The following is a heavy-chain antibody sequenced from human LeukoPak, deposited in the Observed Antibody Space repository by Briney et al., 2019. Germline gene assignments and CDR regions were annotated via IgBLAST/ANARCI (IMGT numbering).Heavy chain of an antibody. D-gene: IGHD6-13*01. CDR1: GFTVSSSY. V-gene: IGHV3-66*01. J-gene: IGHJ4*02. Sequence: GGSLRLSCAASGFTVSSSYMSWVRQAPGKGLEWVSIISSAGTTYYADSVKGRFTISRDNSKNTVYLQVNSLRDEDTAVYYCARDLEAANTYYFDYWGQGTMVTVAS. CDR3: ARDLEAANTYYFDY. CDR2: ISSAGTT.